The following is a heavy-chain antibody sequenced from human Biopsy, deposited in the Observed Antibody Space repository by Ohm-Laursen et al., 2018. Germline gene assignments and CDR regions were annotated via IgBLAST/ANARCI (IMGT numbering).Heavy chain of an antibody. CDR1: GGSISSSGDY. D-gene: IGHD3-3*01. V-gene: IGHV4-61*08. J-gene: IGHJ3*01. Sequence: TLSLTCPVSGGSISSSGDYWSWIRQPPRKGLEWIGYISDRGSTNYNPSLRGRVTISVDTSKNQFSLKLTSVTAADTAVFFCARLYRLDDYWNDDPPDAFDVWGQGTMVTVSS. CDR3: ARLYRLDDYWNDDPPDAFDV. CDR2: ISDRGST.